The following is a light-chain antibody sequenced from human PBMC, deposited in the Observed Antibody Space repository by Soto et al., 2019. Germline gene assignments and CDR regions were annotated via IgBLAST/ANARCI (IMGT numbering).Light chain of an antibody. Sequence: QSVLTQPASVSESPGQSITVSCTGTSSDIGAYNYVAWYQQHPGKAPKLLIYEVINRPSGVSNRFSGSKSGYTASLTISGLQAEDEAGYYCSSYASNKTLLFGPGTKVTVL. CDR1: SSDIGAYNY. CDR2: EVI. V-gene: IGLV2-14*01. CDR3: SSYASNKTLL. J-gene: IGLJ1*01.